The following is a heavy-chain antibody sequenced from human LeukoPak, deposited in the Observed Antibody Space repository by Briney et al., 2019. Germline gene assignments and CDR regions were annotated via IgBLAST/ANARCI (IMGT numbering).Heavy chain of an antibody. CDR2: IIPIFGTA. V-gene: IGHV1-69*01. CDR3: ARKGYSYGFAPWVEREYYYGMDV. J-gene: IGHJ6*02. CDR1: GGTFSSYA. D-gene: IGHD5-18*01. Sequence: GASVKVSCKASGGTFSSYAISWVRQAPGQGLEWMGGIIPIFGTANYAQKFLGRVTVTADESTSTAYMELSSLRSEDTAVYYCARKGYSYGFAPWVEREYYYGMDVWGQGTTVTVSS.